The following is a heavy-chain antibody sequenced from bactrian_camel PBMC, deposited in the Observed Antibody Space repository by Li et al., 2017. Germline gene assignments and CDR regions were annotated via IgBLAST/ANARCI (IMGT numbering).Heavy chain of an antibody. CDR1: GFIFRDHY. J-gene: IGHJ7*01. CDR2: IRSGGGSV. Sequence: VQLVESGGDLVQPGESLRLSCAAFGFIFRDHYKNWVRQAPGKGLEWVSTIRSGGGSVYYADTVKGRFTISRDNDRDMLYLQMNSLKAEDTGTYYCTKRRGTWYSDGMDVWGKGTQVTVS. V-gene: IGHV3S40*01. D-gene: IGHD6*01.